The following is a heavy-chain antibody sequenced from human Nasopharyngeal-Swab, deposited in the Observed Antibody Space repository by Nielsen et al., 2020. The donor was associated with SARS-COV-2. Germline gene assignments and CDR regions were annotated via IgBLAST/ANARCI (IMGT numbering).Heavy chain of an antibody. J-gene: IGHJ5*02. V-gene: IGHV3-43*02. CDR2: ITGDGIST. Sequence: GESLKISCAASGFTFDDYAMHWVRQAPGKGLEWVSLITGDGISTYYADSVKGRFTISRDNSKNSLYLQMNSLTTEDAALYYCAKGGWELLNWFDPWGQGTLVTVSS. D-gene: IGHD1-26*01. CDR3: AKGGWELLNWFDP. CDR1: GFTFDDYA.